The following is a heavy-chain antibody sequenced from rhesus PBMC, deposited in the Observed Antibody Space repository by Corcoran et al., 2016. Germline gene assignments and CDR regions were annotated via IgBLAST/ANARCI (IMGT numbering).Heavy chain of an antibody. CDR1: AGSISDYYY. CDR3: ARDLGAAGGDY. Sequence: QVQLQESGPGLVKPSETLSLTCAVYAGSISDYYYWSWIRPPPGKGLEWIGQIYGGSGSTYYNPSLKSRVTVSKDTSKNQFSLKLSSVTAADTAVYYCARDLGAAGGDYWGQGVLVTVSS. V-gene: IGHV4S9*01. CDR2: IYGGSGST. D-gene: IGHD6-13*01. J-gene: IGHJ4*01.